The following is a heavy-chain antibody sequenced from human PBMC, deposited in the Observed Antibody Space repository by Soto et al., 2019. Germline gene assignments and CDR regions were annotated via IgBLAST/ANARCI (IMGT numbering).Heavy chain of an antibody. CDR2: MNHCGST. CDR1: GGSFSGYY. V-gene: IGHV4-34*01. J-gene: IGHJ5*02. D-gene: IGHD5-12*01. CDR3: ASSVQDVVATIDPRVRGDEWFDP. Sequence: QVQLQQWGSGLLKPSETLSLTCVVYGGSFSGYYWSWVRHPPGQGLAWIGVMNHCGSTNYNPSPKSQLTIPVAPAKNQFSLRLSSVPAPDTAVYYGASSVQDVVATIDPRVRGDEWFDPWGQGSLVTVSS.